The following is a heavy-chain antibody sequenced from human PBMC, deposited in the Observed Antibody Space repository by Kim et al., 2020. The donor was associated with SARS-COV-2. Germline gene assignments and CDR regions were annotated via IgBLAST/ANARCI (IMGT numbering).Heavy chain of an antibody. Sequence: GGSLRLSCAASGFTFSTYSMNWVRQAPGKGLEWVSSISSTSAYIYYADSVKGRFTISRDNAKDSLYLQMNSLRAEDTAVYYCVRNLVPTTKTYGMDVWGQGTTVTVSS. J-gene: IGHJ6*02. V-gene: IGHV3-21*01. CDR2: ISSTSAYI. CDR3: VRNLVPTTKTYGMDV. CDR1: GFTFSTYS. D-gene: IGHD2-2*01.